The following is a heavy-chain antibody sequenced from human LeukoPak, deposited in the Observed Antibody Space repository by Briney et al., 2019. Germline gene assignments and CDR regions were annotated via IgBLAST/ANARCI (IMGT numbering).Heavy chain of an antibody. Sequence: GGSLRLSCAASGFTLSSYWMNWARQAPGKGLEWVASINHNGNVNYYVDSVKGRFTISRDNSKNTSYLQMSSLRDEDTAVYYCAKGGHSSGWPNWLDPWGQGTLVTVSS. J-gene: IGHJ5*02. CDR2: INHNGNVN. CDR3: AKGGHSSGWPNWLDP. CDR1: GFTLSSYW. D-gene: IGHD6-19*01. V-gene: IGHV3-7*01.